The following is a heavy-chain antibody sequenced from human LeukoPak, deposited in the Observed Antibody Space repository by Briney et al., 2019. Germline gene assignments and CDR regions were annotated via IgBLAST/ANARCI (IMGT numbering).Heavy chain of an antibody. CDR2: VHYGGSNK. CDR1: GFTFSSYG. CDR3: VRDGSGYAMWD. Sequence: RTGGSLRLSCAASGFTFSSYGMHWVRQAPGKGLEWVAFVHYGGSNKYYADSVKGRFAISRDNSKNTLYLQMNSLRAEDTAVYYCVRDGSGYAMWDWGQGTLVTVSS. D-gene: IGHD5-12*01. J-gene: IGHJ4*02. V-gene: IGHV3-30*02.